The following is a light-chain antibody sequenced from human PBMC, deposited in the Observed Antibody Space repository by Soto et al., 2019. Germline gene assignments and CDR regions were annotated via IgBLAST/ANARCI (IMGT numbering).Light chain of an antibody. CDR3: SSYTDRDNLV. CDR2: DVT. Sequence: QSVLTQSPSASGSPGQSVTISCTGTSSDIGGYNSVSWYQQHPGKAPKVMIYDVTKRPSGVPDRFSGSKSGNTASLTVSALQAEGEADYYYSSYTDRDNLVLATGTKVTVL. V-gene: IGLV2-8*01. CDR1: SSDIGGYNS. J-gene: IGLJ1*01.